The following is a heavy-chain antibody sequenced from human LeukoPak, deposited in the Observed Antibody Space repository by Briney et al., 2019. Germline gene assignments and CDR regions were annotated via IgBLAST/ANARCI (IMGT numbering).Heavy chain of an antibody. J-gene: IGHJ5*02. CDR1: GFTFSSYA. CDR2: IIGSGGST. CDR3: AKGDSGYYYDSSGYLNWFDP. Sequence: GGSLRLSCAASGFTFSSYAMSWVRQAPGKGLEWVSVIIGSGGSTYYVDSVKGRFTISRDNSKNTLSLQMNSLRAEDTAVYYCAKGDSGYYYDSSGYLNWFDPWGQGTLVTVSS. D-gene: IGHD3-22*01. V-gene: IGHV3-23*01.